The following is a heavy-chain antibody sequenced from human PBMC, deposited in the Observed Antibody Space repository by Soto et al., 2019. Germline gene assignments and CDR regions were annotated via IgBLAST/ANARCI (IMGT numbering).Heavy chain of an antibody. CDR2: LSGNGGGT. D-gene: IGHD2-15*01. J-gene: IGHJ5*02. CDR1: GFTFSSYA. CDR3: AKDLRAASLVTREYT. Sequence: EVQLLESGGGLALPGGSLRLSCAASGFTFSSYAMSCVRQAPGKGLACVSSLSGNGGGTYNADSVKGLFTISRDNSKKMLFLQMHSLRAEDTAVYYCAKDLRAASLVTREYTWGLGTLATVSA. V-gene: IGHV3-23*01.